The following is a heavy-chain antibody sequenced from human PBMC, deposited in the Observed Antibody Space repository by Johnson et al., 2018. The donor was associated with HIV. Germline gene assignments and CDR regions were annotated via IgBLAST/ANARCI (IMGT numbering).Heavy chain of an antibody. CDR1: GFTFSRYW. J-gene: IGHJ3*02. D-gene: IGHD5-24*01. Sequence: EVQLVESGGGLVQPGGSLRLSCAASGFTFSRYWMSWVRQAPGKGLEWVANIKQDGSEKYYVDSVKGRFTISRDNAKKSLYLQMNSLRVEDTAVYFCARNGDGYTPDAFDIWGQGTVVTVSS. V-gene: IGHV3-7*01. CDR2: IKQDGSEK. CDR3: ARNGDGYTPDAFDI.